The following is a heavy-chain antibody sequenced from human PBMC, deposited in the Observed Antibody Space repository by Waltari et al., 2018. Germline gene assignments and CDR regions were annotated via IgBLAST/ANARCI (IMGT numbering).Heavy chain of an antibody. D-gene: IGHD4-17*01. CDR3: AREGSYGDYEEFTYFDY. Sequence: QVQLQESGPGLVKPSETLSLTCTVSGGSISSYYWSWTGQPAGKGLEWIGRIYTSGSTNYNPSLKSRVTMSVDTSKNQFSLKLSSVTAADTAVYYCAREGSYGDYEEFTYFDYWGQGTLVTVSS. CDR1: GGSISSYY. V-gene: IGHV4-4*07. J-gene: IGHJ4*02. CDR2: IYTSGST.